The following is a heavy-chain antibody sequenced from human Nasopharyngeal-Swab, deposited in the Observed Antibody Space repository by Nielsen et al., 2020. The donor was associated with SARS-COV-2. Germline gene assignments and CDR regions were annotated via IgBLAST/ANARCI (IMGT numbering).Heavy chain of an antibody. V-gene: IGHV6-1*01. CDR2: TYYRSKWYN. D-gene: IGHD4-17*01. J-gene: IGHJ6*03. CDR3: ARARGAYGDYYYYSYTDV. Sequence: CIRQSPSRGLEGRGRTYYRSKWYNDYAVSVKSRITINPDTSNNQFSLHLHSVTPEDTAVYYCARARGAYGDYYYYSYTDVWGKGTTVTVSS.